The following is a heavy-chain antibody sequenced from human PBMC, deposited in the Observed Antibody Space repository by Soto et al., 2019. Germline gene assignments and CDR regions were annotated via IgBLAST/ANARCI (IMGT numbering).Heavy chain of an antibody. CDR2: ISYDGSNK. CDR1: GFTFSSYV. Sequence: GGSLRLSCAASGFTFSSYVMHWVRQAPGKGLEWVAVISYDGSNKYYADSVKGRFTISRDNSKNTLYLQMNSLRAEDTAVYYCAKGSIPPFDYWGQGTLVTVSS. CDR3: AKGSIPPFDY. V-gene: IGHV3-30*18. D-gene: IGHD2-2*02. J-gene: IGHJ4*02.